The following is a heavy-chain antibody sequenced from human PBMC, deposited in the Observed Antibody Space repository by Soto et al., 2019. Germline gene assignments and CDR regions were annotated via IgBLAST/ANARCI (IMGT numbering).Heavy chain of an antibody. Sequence: QVQLVESGGGVVQPGRSLRLSCAASGFTFSSYGMHWVRQAPGKGLEWVAVISYDGSNKYYADSVKGRFTISRDNSKNTLYLQMNSLRAEDTAVYYCAKSLLGLDYWGQGTLVTVSS. CDR1: GFTFSSYG. J-gene: IGHJ4*02. V-gene: IGHV3-30*18. CDR3: AKSLLGLDY. CDR2: ISYDGSNK.